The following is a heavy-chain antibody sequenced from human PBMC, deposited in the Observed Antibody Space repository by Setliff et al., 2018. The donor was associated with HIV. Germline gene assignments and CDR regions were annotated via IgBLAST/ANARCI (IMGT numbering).Heavy chain of an antibody. D-gene: IGHD3-22*01. CDR1: GYTFGSHG. Sequence: ASVKVSCKTSGYTFGSHGISWVRQAPGQGLEWMGWISAYNGNTNYAQKFQGRVTMTRDTSTNTAYMEVRSLRAEDTAVYYCARDLDPDYYDSSQPGYWGQGTLVTVSS. J-gene: IGHJ4*02. V-gene: IGHV1-18*01. CDR2: ISAYNGNT. CDR3: ARDLDPDYYDSSQPGY.